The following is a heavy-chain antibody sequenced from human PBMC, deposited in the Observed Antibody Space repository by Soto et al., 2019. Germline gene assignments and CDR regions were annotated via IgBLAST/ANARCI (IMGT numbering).Heavy chain of an antibody. CDR3: ARGNWVKLRHYYYGMDV. D-gene: IGHD1-7*01. V-gene: IGHV3-48*02. CDR2: ISSSSSTI. J-gene: IGHJ6*02. CDR1: GFTFSSYS. Sequence: EVQLVESGGGLVQPGGSLRLSCAASGFTFSSYSMNWVRQAPGKGLEWVSYISSSSSTIYYADSVKGRFTISRDNAKNSLYLQMNSLRDEDTAVYYCARGNWVKLRHYYYGMDVWGQGTTVTVSS.